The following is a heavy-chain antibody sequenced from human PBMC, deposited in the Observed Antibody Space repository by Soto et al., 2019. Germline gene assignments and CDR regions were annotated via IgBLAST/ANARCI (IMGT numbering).Heavy chain of an antibody. CDR1: GGSISSGGYY. Sequence: PSETLSLTCTVSGGSISSGGYYWSWIRQHPGKGLEWIGYIYYSGSTYYNPSLKSRVTISVDTSKNQFSLKLSSVTAADTAVYYCAREGAGTTGLSFDYWGQGTLVTVSS. CDR3: AREGAGTTGLSFDY. D-gene: IGHD1-7*01. V-gene: IGHV4-31*03. CDR2: IYYSGST. J-gene: IGHJ4*02.